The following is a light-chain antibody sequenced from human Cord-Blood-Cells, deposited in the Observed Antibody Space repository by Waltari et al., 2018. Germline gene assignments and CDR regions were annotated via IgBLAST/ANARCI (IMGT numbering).Light chain of an antibody. CDR1: RSVSSY. CDR3: QQRSNWPPIT. CDR2: DAS. J-gene: IGKJ5*01. V-gene: IGKV3-11*01. Sequence: VLSQFPPTLSLSPAEGPTVSCRASRSVSSYLAWYQQKPGQAPRLLIYDASNTATGIPARFSGSESETDFTLTISSLEPDEFAVYYCQQRSNWPPITLSEGTRLEIK.